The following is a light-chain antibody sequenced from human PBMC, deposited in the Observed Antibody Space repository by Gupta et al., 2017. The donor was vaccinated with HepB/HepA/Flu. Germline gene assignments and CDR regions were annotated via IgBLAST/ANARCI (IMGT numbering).Light chain of an antibody. V-gene: IGKV3-20*01. CDR1: QSVSSSY. CDR2: GAS. Sequence: EIVLTQSPGTLSLSPGERATLSCRASQSVSSSYLAWYQQKPGQAPRLLIYGASSRATGIPDRFRGSGFGTDFTLTISRLEPEDFVVYYCQQYGSSPFTFGHGTKVDIK. J-gene: IGKJ3*01. CDR3: QQYGSSPFT.